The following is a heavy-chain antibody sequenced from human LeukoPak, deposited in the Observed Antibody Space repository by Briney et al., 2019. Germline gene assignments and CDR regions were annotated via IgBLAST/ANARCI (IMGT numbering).Heavy chain of an antibody. CDR3: AKAAIAIVDY. CDR1: GFTVGDYA. J-gene: IGHJ4*02. D-gene: IGHD6-13*01. CDR2: ISGSGGST. V-gene: IGHV3-23*01. Sequence: GGSLRLSCRTSGFTVGDYAMSWVRQAPGKGLEWVSAISGSGGSTYYADSVKGRFTISRDNSKNTLYLQMNSLRAEDTAVYYCAKAAIAIVDYWGQGTLVTVSS.